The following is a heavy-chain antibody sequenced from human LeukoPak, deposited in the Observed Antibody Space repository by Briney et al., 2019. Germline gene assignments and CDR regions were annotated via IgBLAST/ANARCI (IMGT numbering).Heavy chain of an antibody. CDR3: ARPYSSSSRGSFDI. V-gene: IGHV4-59*01. J-gene: IGHJ3*02. Sequence: PSETLSLTCSVSGGSISSYYWSWVRQPPGKGLEWIGYISYSGSTNYNPSLKSRVTISVGTSKNQFSLKLSSVTAADTAVYYCARPYSSSSRGSFDIWGQGTMVSVSS. CDR2: ISYSGST. D-gene: IGHD6-6*01. CDR1: GGSISSYY.